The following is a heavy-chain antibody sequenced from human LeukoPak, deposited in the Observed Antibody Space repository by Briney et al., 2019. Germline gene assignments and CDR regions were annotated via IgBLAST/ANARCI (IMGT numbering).Heavy chain of an antibody. V-gene: IGHV3-23*01. Sequence: PGGSLRLSCAASGFTFSTYTMYWVRHPPGKRLEWVSIIGSSGGGIHYADSVKGRFTISRDNSKNALYLQMNSLRVEDTAVYYCAKDFRIGYSAHFDYWGQGALVTVSS. CDR2: IGSSGGGI. CDR1: GFTFSTYT. CDR3: AKDFRIGYSAHFDY. J-gene: IGHJ4*02. D-gene: IGHD2-21*01.